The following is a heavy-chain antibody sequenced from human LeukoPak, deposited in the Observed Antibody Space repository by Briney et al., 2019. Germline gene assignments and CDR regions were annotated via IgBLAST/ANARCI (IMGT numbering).Heavy chain of an antibody. D-gene: IGHD2-2*01. Sequence: PSQTLSLTCAVSGGSISSGSYSWSWIRQPPGKGLEWIGEINHSGSTNYNPSLKSRVTISVDTSKNQFSLKLSSVTAADTAVYYCARRRLVVRGNWFDPWGQGTLVTVSS. CDR1: GGSISSGSYS. CDR3: ARRRLVVRGNWFDP. J-gene: IGHJ5*02. CDR2: INHSGST. V-gene: IGHV4-30-2*01.